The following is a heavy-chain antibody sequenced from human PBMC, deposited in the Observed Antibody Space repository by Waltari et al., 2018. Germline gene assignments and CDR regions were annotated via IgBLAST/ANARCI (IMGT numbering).Heavy chain of an antibody. D-gene: IGHD2-21*01. CDR2: IYYSGST. J-gene: IGHJ3*02. V-gene: IGHV4-39*02. Sequence: QLQLQESGPGLVKPSETLSLTCTVSGGSISSSRYYWGWIRQPPGKALEWIGSIYYSGSTYYNPSLKSRVTISVDTSKNQFSLKLSSVTAADTAVYYCARDSSFENFVVVIVSDAFDIWGQGTMVTVSS. CDR3: ARDSSFENFVVVIVSDAFDI. CDR1: GGSISSSRYY.